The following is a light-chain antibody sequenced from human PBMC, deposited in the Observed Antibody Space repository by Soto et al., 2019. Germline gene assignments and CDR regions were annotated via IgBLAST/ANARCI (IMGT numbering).Light chain of an antibody. CDR2: DAS. Sequence: EIVLTQSPATLSLSPGERATLSCRASQSVSSNLAWYQQKPGQAPRLLIYDASNRASGVPARFSGSGSGTDFTLTISSLEPEDFAVYYCQKGGNWPPTFGQGTKVEIK. CDR3: QKGGNWPPT. CDR1: QSVSSN. V-gene: IGKV3-11*01. J-gene: IGKJ1*01.